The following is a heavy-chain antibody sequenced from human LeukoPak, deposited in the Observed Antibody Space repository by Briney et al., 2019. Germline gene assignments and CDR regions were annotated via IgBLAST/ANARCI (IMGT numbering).Heavy chain of an antibody. CDR1: GYTFTDYY. J-gene: IGHJ4*02. CDR3: ARSTGHYFDY. V-gene: IGHV1-2*06. D-gene: IGHD2-8*02. CDR2: INPNSGGT. Sequence: ASVKVSCKASGYTFTDYYMHWVRQAPGQGLEWMGRINPNSGGTNDAQKFQGRVTMTRDTSISTAYMDLSSLRSDDTAVYYCARSTGHYFDYWGQGILVTVSS.